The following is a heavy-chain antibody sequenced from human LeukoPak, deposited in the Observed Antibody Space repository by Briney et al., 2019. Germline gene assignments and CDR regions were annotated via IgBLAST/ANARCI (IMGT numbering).Heavy chain of an antibody. CDR1: GFTFSSYA. Sequence: GRSLRLSCAASGFTFSSYAMHWVRQAPGKGLEWVAVISYDGSNKYYADSVKGRFTISRDNSKNTLYLQMNSLRAEDTAVYYCARGRIQLWPNGRGDWFDPWGQGTLVTVSS. J-gene: IGHJ5*02. CDR3: ARGRIQLWPNGRGDWFDP. CDR2: ISYDGSNK. D-gene: IGHD5-18*01. V-gene: IGHV3-30*04.